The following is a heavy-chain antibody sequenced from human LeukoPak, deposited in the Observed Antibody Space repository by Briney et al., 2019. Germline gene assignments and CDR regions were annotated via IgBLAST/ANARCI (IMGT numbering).Heavy chain of an antibody. Sequence: GGSLRLSCAASGFTFSSYSMNWVRQAPGKGLEWVSSISSSSSYIYYADSVKGRFTISRDNAKNSLYLQMNSLRAEDTAVYYCARDTKASITMVRLYYYYGIDVWGQGTTVTVSS. CDR3: ARDTKASITMVRLYYYYGIDV. V-gene: IGHV3-21*01. CDR2: ISSSSSYI. J-gene: IGHJ6*02. D-gene: IGHD3-10*01. CDR1: GFTFSSYS.